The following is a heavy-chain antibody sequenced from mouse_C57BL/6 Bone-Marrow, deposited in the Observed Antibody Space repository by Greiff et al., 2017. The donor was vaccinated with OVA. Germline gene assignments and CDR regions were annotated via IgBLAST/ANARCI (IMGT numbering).Heavy chain of an antibody. V-gene: IGHV5-17*01. CDR2: ISSGSSII. J-gene: IGHJ3*01. Sequence: EVQGVESGGGLVKPGGSLKLSCAASGFTFSDYGMHWVRQAPEKGLEWVAYISSGSSIIYYADTVKGRFTISRDNAKNTLFLHMTSLRSEDTAMYYCARWPYSNYAWFAYWGQGTLVTVSA. CDR1: GFTFSDYG. CDR3: ARWPYSNYAWFAY. D-gene: IGHD2-5*01.